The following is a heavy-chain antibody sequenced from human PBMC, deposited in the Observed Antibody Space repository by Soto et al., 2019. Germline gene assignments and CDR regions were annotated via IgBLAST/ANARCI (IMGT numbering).Heavy chain of an antibody. Sequence: GGSLRLSCAASGFTFSGSAMHWVRQASGKGPEWVGRIRSKANGYATAYAASVKGRFTISRDDSKNTAYLQMNSLKTEDTAVYYCTRLEIQYCGGDCSGYWGQGTLVTVSS. CDR1: GFTFSGSA. V-gene: IGHV3-73*01. J-gene: IGHJ4*02. CDR2: IRSKANGYAT. D-gene: IGHD2-21*01. CDR3: TRLEIQYCGGDCSGY.